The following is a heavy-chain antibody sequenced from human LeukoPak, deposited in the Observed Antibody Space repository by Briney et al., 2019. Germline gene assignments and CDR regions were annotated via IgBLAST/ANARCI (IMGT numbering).Heavy chain of an antibody. D-gene: IGHD3-22*01. J-gene: IGHJ4*02. CDR2: INHSGST. CDR1: GGSISSSNW. V-gene: IGHV4-4*02. CDR3: ARARPKYYYDSSGFDY. Sequence: SETLSLTCAVSGGSISSSNWWSWVRQPPGKGLEWIGEINHSGSTNYNPSLKSRVTISVDTSKNQFSLKLSSVTAADTAVYYCARARPKYYYDSSGFDYWGQGTLVTVSS.